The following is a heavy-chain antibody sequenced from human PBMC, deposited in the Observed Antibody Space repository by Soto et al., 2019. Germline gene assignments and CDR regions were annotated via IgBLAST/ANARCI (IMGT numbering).Heavy chain of an antibody. CDR3: VRDDDYNWTPWYYGMDV. Sequence: QVQLVESGGGLVKPGGSLRLSCAASGFIFSDYSMSWIRQAPGEGLEWISYTSSAGVTIYYADSVRGRFTISRDNARTSLSLRMNGLRGADAAVYYCVRDDDYNWTPWYYGMDVWGQGTTVTVSS. J-gene: IGHJ6*02. CDR1: GFIFSDYS. V-gene: IGHV3-11*01. CDR2: TSSAGVTI. D-gene: IGHD1-20*01.